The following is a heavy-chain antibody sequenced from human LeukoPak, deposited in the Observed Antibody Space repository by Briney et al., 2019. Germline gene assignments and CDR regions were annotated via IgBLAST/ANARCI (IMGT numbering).Heavy chain of an antibody. Sequence: GGSLRLSCATSGFIFSSSGMHWVRQAPGKGLEWVAFIHYGGITKYYEDSVKGRFTISRDNSKNTQYLLMSSLRPENTAMYYFAKSGSAWTLYYWGQRALVTVSS. CDR3: AKSGSAWTLYY. J-gene: IGHJ4*02. D-gene: IGHD6-19*01. CDR1: GFIFSSSG. CDR2: IHYGGITK. V-gene: IGHV3-30*02.